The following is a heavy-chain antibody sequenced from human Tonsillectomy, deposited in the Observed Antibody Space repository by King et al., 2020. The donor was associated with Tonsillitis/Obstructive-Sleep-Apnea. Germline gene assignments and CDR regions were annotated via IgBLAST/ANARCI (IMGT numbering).Heavy chain of an antibody. V-gene: IGHV4-59*01. Sequence: VQLQESGPGLVKPSETLSLTCTVSGGSISSYYWSWIRQPPGKGLEWIGYIYYSGSTNYNPSLKSRVTISVDTSKNQFSLKLSSVTAADTAVYYCAGIPSGVVATGFDYWGQGTLVTVSS. J-gene: IGHJ4*02. CDR1: GGSISSYY. CDR2: IYYSGST. D-gene: IGHD2-15*01. CDR3: AGIPSGVVATGFDY.